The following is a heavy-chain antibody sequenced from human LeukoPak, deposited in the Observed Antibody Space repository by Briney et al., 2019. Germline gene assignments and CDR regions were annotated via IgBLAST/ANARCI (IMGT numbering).Heavy chain of an antibody. CDR3: ARGPYGDFLDY. CDR1: GGSFSGYY. Sequence: SETLSFTCAVYGGSFSGYYWSWIRQPPGKGLEWIGEINHSGSTNYNPSLKSRVTISVDTSKNQFSLKLSSVTAADTAVYYCARGPYGDFLDYWGQGTLVTVSS. D-gene: IGHD4-17*01. J-gene: IGHJ4*02. V-gene: IGHV4-34*01. CDR2: INHSGST.